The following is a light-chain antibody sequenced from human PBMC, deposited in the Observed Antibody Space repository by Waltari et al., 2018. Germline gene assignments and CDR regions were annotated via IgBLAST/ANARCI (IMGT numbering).Light chain of an antibody. CDR1: QSLLHTNGHYY. Sequence: EIVMNQSPLSLSVTLGEPASISCTSSQSLLHTNGHYYLDWYLQKPGQSPQLLIYAASNRAAGVPDRFSGSGSGREFTLTISRVEADDFGTYFCMQALQTWTFGQGTKVDMK. CDR3: MQALQTWT. V-gene: IGKV2-28*01. CDR2: AAS. J-gene: IGKJ1*01.